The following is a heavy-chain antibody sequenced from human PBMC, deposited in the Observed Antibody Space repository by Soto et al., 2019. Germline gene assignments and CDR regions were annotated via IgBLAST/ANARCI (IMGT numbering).Heavy chain of an antibody. D-gene: IGHD6-6*01. CDR3: ARRARPDFYYMDV. CDR2: ISSNGVGT. J-gene: IGHJ6*03. CDR1: GFTLSGYA. Sequence: VQLAESGGGLAQPGGSLRLSCAASGFTLSGYAMDWVRQAPGKGLEYVSGISSNGVGTYYANSVQGRFTISRDNSKKTVYLQMGSLRPEDMAVYYCARRARPDFYYMDVWGKGTTVTVSS. V-gene: IGHV3-64*01.